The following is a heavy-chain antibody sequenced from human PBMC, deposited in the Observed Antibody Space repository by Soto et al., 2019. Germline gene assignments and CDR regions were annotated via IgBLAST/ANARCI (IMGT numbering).Heavy chain of an antibody. V-gene: IGHV2-5*02. CDR3: AHRVLRTVFGLVTTTAIYFDF. Sequence: QITLKESGPTVVKPTETLTRTCTFSGFSLTTSGVGVGWVRQSPGKAPEWLALIYWDDVKRYSTSLNSRLIITKDTPNTPVVLTMANVDPADTATYYCAHRVLRTVFGLVTTTAIYFDFWGPGTPVVVSS. J-gene: IGHJ4*02. CDR1: GFSLTTSGVG. D-gene: IGHD3-3*01. CDR2: IYWDDVK.